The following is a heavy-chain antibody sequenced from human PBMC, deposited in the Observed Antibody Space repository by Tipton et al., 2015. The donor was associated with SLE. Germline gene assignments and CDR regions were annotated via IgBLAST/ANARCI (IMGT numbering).Heavy chain of an antibody. V-gene: IGHV4-59*01. D-gene: IGHD6-13*01. Sequence: TLSLTCTVSGGSISNYYWSWIRQPPGKGLEWIGYIYYSGSTNYNPSLKSRVTISIDTSKNQFSLKLSSVTAADTAVYYCASSIAAAGKPYWYFDLWGRGTLVTVSP. CDR2: IYYSGST. CDR3: ASSIAAAGKPYWYFDL. J-gene: IGHJ2*01. CDR1: GGSISNYY.